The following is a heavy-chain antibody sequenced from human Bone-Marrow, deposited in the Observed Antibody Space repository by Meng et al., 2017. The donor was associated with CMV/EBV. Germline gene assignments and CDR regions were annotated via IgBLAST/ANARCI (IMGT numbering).Heavy chain of an antibody. J-gene: IGHJ5*02. CDR2: IIPIFGTA. CDR3: ARDGSGPNNWFDP. V-gene: IGHV1-69*05. Sequence: SVKVSCKASGGTFSSYAISWVRQAPGQGLEWMGGIIPIFGTANYAQKFQGRVTITTDESTSPAYMELSSLRSEDTAVYYCARDGSGPNNWFDPWGQGTLVTVSS. D-gene: IGHD3-3*01. CDR1: GGTFSSYA.